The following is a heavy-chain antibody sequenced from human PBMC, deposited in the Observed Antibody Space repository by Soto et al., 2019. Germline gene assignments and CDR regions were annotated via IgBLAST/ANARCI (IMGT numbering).Heavy chain of an antibody. CDR3: ARLAVAEATAKNWFDP. CDR2: IYYSGST. J-gene: IGHJ5*02. Sequence: QVQLQESGPGLVKPSQTRSLTCTVSGGSISSGGYYWSWIRQHPGKGLEWIGYIYYSGSTYYNPSLKSRVTISVDTSKNQFSLKLSSVTAADTAVYYCARLAVAEATAKNWFDPWGQGTLVTVSS. CDR1: GGSISSGGYY. V-gene: IGHV4-31*03. D-gene: IGHD5-12*01.